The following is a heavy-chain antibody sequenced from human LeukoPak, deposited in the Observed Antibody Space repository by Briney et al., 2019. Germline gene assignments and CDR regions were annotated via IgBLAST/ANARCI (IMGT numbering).Heavy chain of an antibody. V-gene: IGHV3-53*01. CDR3: ARAGPHPYSSGLYDY. CDR2: FYSGGST. D-gene: IGHD6-19*01. CDR1: GFTVSSNY. Sequence: TGGSLRLSCAASGFTVSSNYMSWVRQAPGKGLEWVSVFYSGGSTYYADSVKGRFTISRDNSKNTLYLQMNSLRAEDTAVYYCARAGPHPYSSGLYDYWGQGTLVTVSS. J-gene: IGHJ4*02.